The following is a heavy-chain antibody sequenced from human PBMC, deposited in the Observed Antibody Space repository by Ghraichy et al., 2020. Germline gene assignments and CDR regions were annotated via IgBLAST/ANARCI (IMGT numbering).Heavy chain of an antibody. CDR2: IYWNNDK. D-gene: IGHD2-2*01. CDR3: AHTVGIVVVPAAPAIGWFDP. V-gene: IGHV2-5*01. Sequence: SGPTLVKPTQTLTLTCTFSGFSLSTSGVGVGWIRQPPGKALEWLALIYWNNDKRYSPSLKSRLTITKDTSKNQVVLTMTNMDPVDTATYYCAHTVGIVVVPAAPAIGWFDPWGQGTLLTVSS. CDR1: GFSLSTSGVG. J-gene: IGHJ5*02.